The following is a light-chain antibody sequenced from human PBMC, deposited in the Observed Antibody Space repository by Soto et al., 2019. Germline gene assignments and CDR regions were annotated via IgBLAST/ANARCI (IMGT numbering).Light chain of an antibody. J-gene: IGKJ1*01. V-gene: IGKV3D-15*01. Sequence: EIVMTQSPATLSVSPVERATLSCRASQSVSSNLAWYQQKPGLAPRLLIYGASTRATGIPARFSGSGSGTEFTLTLSSLQSEDFAVYYCQQYNNWPPGFGQGTKVDIK. CDR1: QSVSSN. CDR3: QQYNNWPPG. CDR2: GAS.